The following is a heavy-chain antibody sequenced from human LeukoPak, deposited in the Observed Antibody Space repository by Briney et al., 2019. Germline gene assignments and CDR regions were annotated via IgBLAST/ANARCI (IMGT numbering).Heavy chain of an antibody. CDR3: AKGSGSVLGYCSGGSCYPDY. D-gene: IGHD2-15*01. V-gene: IGHV3-43D*03. CDR2: IRWDGGSI. J-gene: IGHJ4*02. CDR1: GFTFDDYV. Sequence: GGSLRVSCAASGFTFDDYVMHWVRQAPGKGLEWVSLIRWDGGSIYYADSVKGRFTISRDNSKNSLYLQMNSLRAEDTALYYCAKGSGSVLGYCSGGSCYPDYWGQGTLVIVSS.